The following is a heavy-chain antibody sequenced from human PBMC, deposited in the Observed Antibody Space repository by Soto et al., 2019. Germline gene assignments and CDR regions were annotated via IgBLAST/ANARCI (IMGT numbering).Heavy chain of an antibody. D-gene: IGHD2-2*01. J-gene: IGHJ6*02. CDR1: GFAFTNYG. CDR3: ARDTVTSLTPYQGFYYYGMDV. V-gene: IGHV3-30*03. CDR2: VSNDGSRK. Sequence: QVQVVESGGGVVQPGRSLRLSCAASGFAFTNYGMHWVRQAPGKGLEWVAFVSNDGSRKYYADSVKGRFTISRDNSKDSLYLQMDTLRPDDTAIYYCARDTVTSLTPYQGFYYYGMDVWGQGTTVTVSS.